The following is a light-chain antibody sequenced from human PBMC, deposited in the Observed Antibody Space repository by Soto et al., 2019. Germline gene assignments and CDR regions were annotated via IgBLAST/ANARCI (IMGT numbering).Light chain of an antibody. J-gene: IGKJ4*01. CDR1: QDIRNY. V-gene: IGKV1-33*01. Sequence: EIQMTQSPSSLSASVGDRVTITCQASQDIRNYLNWYQQKPGKAPELLIFDASNLEPGVSSRFSRSGSGTDFSFTISGLQPEDFATYYCQQYRDLISFGGGTKVEVK. CDR2: DAS. CDR3: QQYRDLIS.